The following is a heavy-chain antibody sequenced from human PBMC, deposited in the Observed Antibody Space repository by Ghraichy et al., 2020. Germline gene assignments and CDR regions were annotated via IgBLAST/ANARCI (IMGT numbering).Heavy chain of an antibody. CDR3: TRERGYCTGGVCYYYGMDV. CDR2: ISYDGSNK. V-gene: IGHV3-30-3*01. J-gene: IGHJ6*02. Sequence: GGSLRLSCAASGFTFSSYAIHWVRQAPGKGLEWVAVISYDGSNKYYADSVKGRFTFSRDNSKNTLYLQMNSLRAEDTAVYYGTRERGYCTGGVCYYYGMDVWGQGTTVTVSS. D-gene: IGHD2-8*02. CDR1: GFTFSSYA.